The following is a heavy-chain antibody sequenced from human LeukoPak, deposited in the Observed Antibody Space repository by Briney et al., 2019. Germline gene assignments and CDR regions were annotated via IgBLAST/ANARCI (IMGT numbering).Heavy chain of an antibody. CDR2: IYYSGGT. CDR3: ARGGLSYDSSGWFDY. CDR1: GGSISNYY. Sequence: SETLSLTCTVSGGSISNYYWSWIRQPPGKGLEWIGYIYYSGGTDYNPSLKSRVTMSVDTSKNHFSLKLSSVTAADTAVYYCARGGLSYDSSGWFDYWGQGTLVTVSS. J-gene: IGHJ4*02. V-gene: IGHV4-59*01. D-gene: IGHD3-22*01.